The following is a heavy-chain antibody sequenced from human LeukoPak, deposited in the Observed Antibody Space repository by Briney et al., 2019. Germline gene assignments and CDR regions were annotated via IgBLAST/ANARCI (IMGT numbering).Heavy chain of an antibody. CDR2: INPNSGGT. CDR3: ARERLTMVRGVTNPLI. V-gene: IGHV1-2*02. Sequence: ASVKVSCKASGYTFTGYYMHWVRQAPGQGLEWMGWINPNSGGTNYAQKFQGRVTMTRDTSISTAYMELSRLRSDDTAVYYCARERLTMVRGVTNPLIWGQGTLVTVSS. CDR1: GYTFTGYY. J-gene: IGHJ4*02. D-gene: IGHD3-10*01.